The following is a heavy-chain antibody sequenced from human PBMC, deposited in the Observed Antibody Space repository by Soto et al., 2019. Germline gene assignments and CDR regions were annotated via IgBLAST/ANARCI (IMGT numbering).Heavy chain of an antibody. CDR3: AREEGGRGGYYYYYGMDV. Sequence: QVQLVQSGAEVKKPGASVKVSCKASGYTFTGYYMHWVRQAPGQGLEWMGWINPNSGGTNYAQKFQGWVTMTRDTSISTAYMELSKRRSDDTAVYYCAREEGGRGGYYYYYGMDVWGQGTTVTVSS. J-gene: IGHJ6*02. V-gene: IGHV1-2*04. CDR1: GYTFTGYY. CDR2: INPNSGGT. D-gene: IGHD1-26*01.